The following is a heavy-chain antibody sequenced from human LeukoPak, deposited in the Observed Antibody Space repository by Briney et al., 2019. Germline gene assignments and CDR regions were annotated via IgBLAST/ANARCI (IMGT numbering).Heavy chain of an antibody. D-gene: IGHD5-18*01. Sequence: GRSLRLSCAASGFTFSSYAMHWVRQAPGKGLEWVTVISYDGNNKYYADSVKGRFTISRDNSKNTLYLQMNSLRAEDTAVYYCARGMIQLWSDYWGQGTLVTVSS. CDR1: GFTFSSYA. J-gene: IGHJ4*02. CDR2: ISYDGNNK. CDR3: ARGMIQLWSDY. V-gene: IGHV3-30*04.